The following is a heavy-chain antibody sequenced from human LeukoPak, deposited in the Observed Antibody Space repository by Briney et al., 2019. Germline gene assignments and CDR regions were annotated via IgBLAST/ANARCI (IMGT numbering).Heavy chain of an antibody. CDR2: ISYDGSNK. CDR1: GFTFSSYA. D-gene: IGHD3-10*01. V-gene: IGHV3-30-3*01. CDR3: ARGLYYYGSGSYSHYYYYGMDV. J-gene: IGHJ6*02. Sequence: PGGSLRLSCAASGFTFSSYAMHWVRQAPGKGLEWVAVISYDGSNKYYADSVKGRFTISRDNSKNTLYLQMNSLRAEDTAVYYCARGLYYYGSGSYSHYYYYGMDVWGQGTTVTVSS.